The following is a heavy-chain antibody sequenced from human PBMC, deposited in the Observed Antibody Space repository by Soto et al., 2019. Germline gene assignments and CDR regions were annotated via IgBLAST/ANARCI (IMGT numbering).Heavy chain of an antibody. D-gene: IGHD6-19*01. Sequence: PSETLSLTCTVSGGSISSYYWSWIRQPPGKGLEWIGYIYYSGSTNYNPSLKSRVTISVDTSKNQFSLKLSSVTAADTAVYYCARHHSGIAVAGPDFDYWGQGTLVTVSS. J-gene: IGHJ4*02. CDR2: IYYSGST. CDR1: GGSISSYY. CDR3: ARHHSGIAVAGPDFDY. V-gene: IGHV4-59*08.